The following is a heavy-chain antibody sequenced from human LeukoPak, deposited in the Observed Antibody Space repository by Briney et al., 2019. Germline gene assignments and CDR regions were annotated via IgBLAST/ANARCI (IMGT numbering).Heavy chain of an antibody. CDR2: IYYSRST. J-gene: IGHJ4*02. CDR1: GGSVSSGSYY. D-gene: IGHD2-2*01. CDR3: ARAPRGYCSSTSCYAYFDY. V-gene: IGHV4-61*01. Sequence: SETLSLTCTVSGGSVSSGSYYWSWIRQPPGKGLEWNGYIYYSRSTNYNPSLKSRVTISVDTSKNQFSLKLSSVTAADTAVYYCARAPRGYCSSTSCYAYFDYWGQGTLVTVSS.